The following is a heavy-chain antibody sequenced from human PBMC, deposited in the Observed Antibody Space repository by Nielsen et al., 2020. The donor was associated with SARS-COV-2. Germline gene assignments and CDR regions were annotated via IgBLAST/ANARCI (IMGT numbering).Heavy chain of an antibody. CDR1: GFSVSSHD. V-gene: IGHV3-53*01. CDR3: AREGPGYSSSWYNWFDP. CDR2: IYSDGST. D-gene: IGHD6-13*01. J-gene: IGHJ5*02. Sequence: GGSLRLSCAASGFSVSSHDMNWVRQAPGKGLQWVSLIYSDGSTKYADSVKGRFTISRDNAKNSLYLQMNSLRAEDTAVYYCAREGPGYSSSWYNWFDPWGQGTLVTVSS.